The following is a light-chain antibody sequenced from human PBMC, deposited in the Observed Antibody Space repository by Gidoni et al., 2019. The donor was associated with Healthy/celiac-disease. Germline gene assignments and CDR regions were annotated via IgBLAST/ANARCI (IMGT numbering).Light chain of an antibody. J-gene: IGKJ2*01. CDR3: QQRSNWPSYT. V-gene: IGKV3-11*01. CDR2: DAS. Sequence: DIVMTQSPATLSSSPGERATLTCRASQSVSSYLAWYQQKPGQTPRLLIYDASNSATGIPARFSGSGSGTDVTLTTSSLVPEDFAVYYCQQRSNWPSYTFGQGTKLEIK. CDR1: QSVSSY.